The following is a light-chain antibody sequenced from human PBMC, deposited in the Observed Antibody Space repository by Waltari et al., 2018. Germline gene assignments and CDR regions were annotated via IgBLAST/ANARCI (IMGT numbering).Light chain of an antibody. J-gene: IGKJ1*01. Sequence: DIQVTQSPSSLSASVGDRVTITCRASQSISRHLNWYQQKPGKAPKFFIYAASTLQSGVPSRISGSGSGTEFTLIINSLQPEDVATYYCQQSDSAPLTFGQGTRVDIK. V-gene: IGKV1-39*01. CDR1: QSISRH. CDR3: QQSDSAPLT. CDR2: AAS.